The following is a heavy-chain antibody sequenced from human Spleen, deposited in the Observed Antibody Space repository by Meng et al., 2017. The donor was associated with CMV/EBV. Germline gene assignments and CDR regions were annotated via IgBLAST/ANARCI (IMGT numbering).Heavy chain of an antibody. Sequence: GESLKISCAASGFTFSSYDMHWVRQATGKGLEWVSAIGTAGDTYYPGSVKGRFTISRENAKNSLYLQMNSLRAGDTAVYYCAKGPTYYYDSSDQHFDYWGQGTLVTVSS. V-gene: IGHV3-13*01. CDR3: AKGPTYYYDSSDQHFDY. J-gene: IGHJ4*02. CDR2: IGTAGDT. D-gene: IGHD3-22*01. CDR1: GFTFSSYD.